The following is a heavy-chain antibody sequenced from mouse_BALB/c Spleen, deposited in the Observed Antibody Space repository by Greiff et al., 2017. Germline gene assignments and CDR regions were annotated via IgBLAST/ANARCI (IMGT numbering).Heavy chain of an antibody. V-gene: IGHV2-2*02. J-gene: IGHJ3*01. D-gene: IGHD2-14*01. CDR1: GFSLTSYG. CDR3: ARASYRSWFAY. Sequence: QVQLQQSGPGLVQPSQSLSITCTVSGFSLTSYGVHWVRQSPGKGLEWLGVIWSGGSTDYNAAFISRLSISKDNSKSQVFFKMNSLKANDTAIYYCARASYRSWFAYWGQGTLVTVSA. CDR2: IWSGGST.